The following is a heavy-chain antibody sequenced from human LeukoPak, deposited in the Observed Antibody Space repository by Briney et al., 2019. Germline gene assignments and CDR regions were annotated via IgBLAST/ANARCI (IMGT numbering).Heavy chain of an antibody. Sequence: PSETLSLTCNVSGASISSGSNYWGWICQSPGKTLEWIGSIYSSGSTYYNPSLKSRVIILIDTSKNHFSLTLSSVTAADTAMYYCARSDGYGLVGIWGQGTMVTVSS. J-gene: IGHJ3*02. V-gene: IGHV4-39*07. CDR1: GASISSGSNY. CDR2: IYSSGST. D-gene: IGHD3-10*01. CDR3: ARSDGYGLVGI.